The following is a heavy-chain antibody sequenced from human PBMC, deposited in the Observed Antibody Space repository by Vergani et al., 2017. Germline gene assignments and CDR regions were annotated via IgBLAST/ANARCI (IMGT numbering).Heavy chain of an antibody. V-gene: IGHV3-7*01. Sequence: EVLLVESGGGLVQPGESLRLSCTASGFTFSDFWMTWVRQVPGKGLEWVANIMPDGSATMYADSLRGRFSISRDNAKNSLHLHMSSLRVEDTAVYFCAESGFVCAFETWGQGTMVTVSS. CDR2: IMPDGSAT. CDR3: AESGFVCAFET. J-gene: IGHJ3*02. CDR1: GFTFSDFW. D-gene: IGHD6-6*01.